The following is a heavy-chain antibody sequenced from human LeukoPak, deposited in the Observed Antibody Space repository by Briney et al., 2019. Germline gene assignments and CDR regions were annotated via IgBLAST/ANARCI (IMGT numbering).Heavy chain of an antibody. CDR3: VRDGGGTTPYDS. CDR2: ISPDGRKI. CDR1: GFTLSDYW. V-gene: IGHV3-74*01. D-gene: IGHD1-7*01. Sequence: GGSLRLSCAASGFTLSDYWMNWVRQTPGHGPAWVSHISPDGRKIAYADSVKGRLTISSDSAKNTLYQQMNSRRVGGTAVYYCVRDGGGTTPYDSWGQGTLVTVSS. J-gene: IGHJ4*02.